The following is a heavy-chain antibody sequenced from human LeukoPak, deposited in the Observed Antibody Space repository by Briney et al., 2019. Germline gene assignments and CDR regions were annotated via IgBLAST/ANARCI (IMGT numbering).Heavy chain of an antibody. CDR1: GFTFSSYA. Sequence: GGSLRLSCAASGFTFSSYAMSWVRQAPGKGLEWVSAISGSGGSTYYADSVKGRFTISRDNSKNTLYLQMNSLRAEDTAVYYCAVQYYYDSSGYYFDYWGQGTLVTVSS. CDR2: ISGSGGST. CDR3: AVQYYYDSSGYYFDY. V-gene: IGHV3-23*01. J-gene: IGHJ4*02. D-gene: IGHD3-22*01.